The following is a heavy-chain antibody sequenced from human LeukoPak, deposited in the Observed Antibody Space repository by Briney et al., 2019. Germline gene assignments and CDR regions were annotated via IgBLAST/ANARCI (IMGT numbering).Heavy chain of an antibody. Sequence: ASVEVSCKASGYSFINYGISWVRQAPGQGLEWMGWISVNNGDTNLAQKLQGRVTMTTDTSTSTAYMELRSLRSDDTAVYYCAREGYTSGFPFDIWGQGTMVTVSS. V-gene: IGHV1-18*01. D-gene: IGHD6-19*01. CDR3: AREGYTSGFPFDI. J-gene: IGHJ3*02. CDR1: GYSFINYG. CDR2: ISVNNGDT.